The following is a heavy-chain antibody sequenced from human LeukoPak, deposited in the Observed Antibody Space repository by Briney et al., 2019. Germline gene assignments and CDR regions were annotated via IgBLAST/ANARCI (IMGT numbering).Heavy chain of an antibody. V-gene: IGHV3-23*01. CDR2: ISGSGGNT. CDR3: AKDSAYYYDSSGYYYD. Sequence: GGSLRLSCAASGFTFSSYAMSWVRQAPGKGLEWVSAISGSGGNTYFADSVKGRFTISRDNSKNTLYLQMNSLRAEDTAVYYCAKDSAYYYDSSGYYYDWGQGTLVTVSS. CDR1: GFTFSSYA. J-gene: IGHJ4*02. D-gene: IGHD3-22*01.